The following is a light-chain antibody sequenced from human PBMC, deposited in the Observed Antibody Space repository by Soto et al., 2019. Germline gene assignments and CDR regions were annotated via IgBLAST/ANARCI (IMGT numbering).Light chain of an antibody. J-gene: IGKJ5*01. CDR1: QSVSSSY. CDR2: GAS. CDR3: QQDGSSPPIA. V-gene: IGKV3-20*01. Sequence: EIVLTQSPGTLSLSPGERATLSCRASQSVSSSYLAWYQQKPGQAPRLLLYGASSRATGIPDRFSGSGSGTDFALTISRLEPEDFAVYYCQQDGSSPPIAFGQGTRLEIK.